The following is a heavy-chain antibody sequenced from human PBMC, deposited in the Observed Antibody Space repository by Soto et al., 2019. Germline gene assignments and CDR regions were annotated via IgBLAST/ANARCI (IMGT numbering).Heavy chain of an antibody. V-gene: IGHV4-30-2*01. J-gene: IGHJ5*02. D-gene: IGHD2-21*02. CDR1: GGSISSGGYF. CDR3: ARVRRPYCGGDCYPPTPNWFDP. CDR2: IYHSGRT. Sequence: QLQLQESGSGLVKPSQTLSLTCAVSGGSISSGGYFWSWIRQPPGKGLEWIGNIYHSGRTYYNPSLKSRVSISVDRSKNQFSLQLSSATAADTAVYYCARVRRPYCGGDCYPPTPNWFDPWGQGTLVTVSS.